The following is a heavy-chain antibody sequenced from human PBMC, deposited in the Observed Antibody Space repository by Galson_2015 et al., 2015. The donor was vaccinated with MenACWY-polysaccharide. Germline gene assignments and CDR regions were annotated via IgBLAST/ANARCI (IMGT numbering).Heavy chain of an antibody. V-gene: IGHV3-48*01. D-gene: IGHD6-19*01. CDR2: ITSDTNTI. CDR1: GFTFNIYS. CDR3: ARSVAALFDY. J-gene: IGHJ4*01. Sequence: SLRLSCAASGFTFNIYSMNWVRQAPGKGLEWVSYITSDTNTIHYTDSVKGRFTISRDNANNAVYMQMNSLRAEDTAVYYCARSVAALFDYSSHGSLVTVSS.